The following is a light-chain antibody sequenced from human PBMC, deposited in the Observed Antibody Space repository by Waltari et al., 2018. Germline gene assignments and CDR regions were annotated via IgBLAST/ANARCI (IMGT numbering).Light chain of an antibody. J-gene: IGKJ1*01. V-gene: IGKV1-39*01. CDR3: HQSHSAPWT. Sequence: DIQMTQSPSSLSASVGDRVTITCRASQTIRHYLNWYQQKQGKAPKLLISGASSLQRGVPSRFSGSGSGTDFTLTITSLQPEDFATYYCHQSHSAPWTFGQGTKVEIK. CDR2: GAS. CDR1: QTIRHY.